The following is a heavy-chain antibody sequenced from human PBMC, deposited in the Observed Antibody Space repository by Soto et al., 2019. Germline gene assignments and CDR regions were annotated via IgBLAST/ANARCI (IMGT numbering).Heavy chain of an antibody. J-gene: IGHJ5*02. Sequence: QLQLQESGPGLVKPSETLSLTCTVSGGSISSSSYYWGWIRQPPGKGLEWIGSIYYSGSTYYNPSLKSRVTISVDTSKNQSSLKLSSVTAADTAVYYCARQSITIFGVANWFDPWGQGTLVTVSS. D-gene: IGHD3-3*01. CDR2: IYYSGST. V-gene: IGHV4-39*01. CDR3: ARQSITIFGVANWFDP. CDR1: GGSISSSSYY.